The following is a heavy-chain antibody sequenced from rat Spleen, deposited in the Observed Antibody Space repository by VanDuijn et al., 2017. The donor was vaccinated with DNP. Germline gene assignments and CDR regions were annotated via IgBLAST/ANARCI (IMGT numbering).Heavy chain of an antibody. CDR1: GFTFSNYG. D-gene: IGHD1-12*02. CDR2: IKTDGGST. V-gene: IGHV5S13*01. CDR3: ARHVGGSYYYPDY. Sequence: EVQLVESGGGLVQPGRSLKLSCAASGFTFSNYGMAWVRQAPGKGLEWVASIKTDGGSTYYSDSVKGRFTISRDNAKNTQYLQMDSLRSEDTATYYCARHVGGSYYYPDYWGQGVMVTVSS. J-gene: IGHJ2*01.